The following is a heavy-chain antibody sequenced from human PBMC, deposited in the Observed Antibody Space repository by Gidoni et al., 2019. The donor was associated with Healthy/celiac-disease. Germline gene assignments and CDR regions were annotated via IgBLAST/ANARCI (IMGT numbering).Heavy chain of an antibody. D-gene: IGHD3-22*01. Sequence: QVQLVQSGAEVKKPGSSVTVSCKASAGTFSRYSIRWVRQAPGQVLEWMGGIIPIFGTANYAQKFQGRVTITADESTSTAYMELSSLRSEETAVYYCARGVRTYYYDSSGYLWGDAFDIWGQGTMVTVSS. CDR3: ARGVRTYYYDSSGYLWGDAFDI. CDR1: AGTFSRYS. CDR2: IIPIFGTA. J-gene: IGHJ3*02. V-gene: IGHV1-69*01.